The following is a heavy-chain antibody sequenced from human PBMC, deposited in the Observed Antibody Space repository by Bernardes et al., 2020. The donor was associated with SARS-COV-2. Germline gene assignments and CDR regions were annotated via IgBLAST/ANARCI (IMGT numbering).Heavy chain of an antibody. Sequence: LSLTCIVSGDSISVYYWSWIRQPPGKGLEWIGNVYYTGNTNYNPSLKSRATISVDTSKNQFSLKLTSVTAADTAVYYCARGLMRGGMDVWGRGTTVTVSS. V-gene: IGHV4-59*01. J-gene: IGHJ6*02. CDR3: ARGLMRGGMDV. D-gene: IGHD3-16*01. CDR1: GDSISVYY. CDR2: VYYTGNT.